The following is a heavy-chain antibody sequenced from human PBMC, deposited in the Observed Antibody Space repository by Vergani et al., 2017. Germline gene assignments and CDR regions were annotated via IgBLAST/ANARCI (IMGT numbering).Heavy chain of an antibody. J-gene: IGHJ6*02. CDR1: GFPLIDSF. D-gene: IGHD2-2*01. V-gene: IGHV3-66*02. Sequence: EVQLLESGGGLVQRGGSLRLPFEVSGFPLIDSFENWVPQAPGKGMEWVEIFYPGGTTFTADSVMGRLSISKDNSGNTVYFDLDHVKPEDTAVHYCTRDDMGGHAAGYQSYGMDVWGHGTTVIVSS. CDR3: TRDDMGGHAAGYQSYGMDV. CDR2: FYPGGTT.